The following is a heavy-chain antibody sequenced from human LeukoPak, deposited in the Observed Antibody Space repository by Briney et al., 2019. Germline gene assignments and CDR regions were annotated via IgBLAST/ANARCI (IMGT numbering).Heavy chain of an antibody. Sequence: SETLSFTCAVYGWSFSGYYWGWIPQPPGKGLEWIGEINHSVRTYYKPSLKSRVTNAVDTPNNQFSLKLSPVTDDDTAVYYCARTGPYTRVRGVLNWFDPWGQGTLVTVSS. V-gene: IGHV4-34*01. D-gene: IGHD3-10*01. J-gene: IGHJ5*02. CDR3: ARTGPYTRVRGVLNWFDP. CDR2: INHSVRT. CDR1: GWSFSGYY.